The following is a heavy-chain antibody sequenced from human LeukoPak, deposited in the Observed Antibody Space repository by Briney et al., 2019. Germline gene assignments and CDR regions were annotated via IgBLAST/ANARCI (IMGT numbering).Heavy chain of an antibody. CDR3: ARVEIEWELPYYFDY. CDR1: GGSISSSSYY. CDR2: IYYSGST. V-gene: IGHV4-39*07. J-gene: IGHJ4*02. D-gene: IGHD1-26*01. Sequence: SETLSLTCTVSGGSISSSSYYWGWIRQPLGKGLEWIGSIYYSGSTNYNPSLKSRVTISVDTSKNQFSLKLSSVTAADTAVYYCARVEIEWELPYYFDYWGQGTLVTVSS.